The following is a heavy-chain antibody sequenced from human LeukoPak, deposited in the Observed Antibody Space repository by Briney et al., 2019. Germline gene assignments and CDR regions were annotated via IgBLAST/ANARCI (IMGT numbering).Heavy chain of an antibody. J-gene: IGHJ4*02. D-gene: IGHD3-22*01. Sequence: ASVKVSCKASGYTXTGYYMHWVRQAPGQGLESMGWINPNSGGTNYAQKFQGRVTMTRDTSISTAYMELSRLRSDDTAVYYCAGTDVTYYYDSSGYPPLDYWGQGTLVTVSS. CDR3: AGTDVTYYYDSSGYPPLDY. CDR2: INPNSGGT. V-gene: IGHV1-2*02. CDR1: GYTXTGYY.